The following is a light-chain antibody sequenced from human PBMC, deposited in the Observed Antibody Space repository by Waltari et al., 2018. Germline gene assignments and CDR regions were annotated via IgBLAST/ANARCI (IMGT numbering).Light chain of an antibody. CDR2: DVT. V-gene: IGLV2-11*01. J-gene: IGLJ2*01. CDR3: CSYTGSHILV. Sequence: QSALTQPRSVSGSPGPSVTISCTGTSSDVGGYNYVSWYQYCPGKAPKLMIYDVTERPSGVPDRFSGSKSGNTASLTISGLQAEDEADYYCCSYTGSHILVFGGGTKLTVL. CDR1: SSDVGGYNY.